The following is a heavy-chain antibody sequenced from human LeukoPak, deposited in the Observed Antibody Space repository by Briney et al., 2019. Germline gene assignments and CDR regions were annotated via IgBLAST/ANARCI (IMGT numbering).Heavy chain of an antibody. V-gene: IGHV1-69*04. CDR2: INHILGIA. J-gene: IGHJ4*02. D-gene: IGHD6-13*01. CDR1: VGTFISYV. CDR3: SSRALSGTGGFDY. Sequence: GASVKVSCKASVGTFISYVISWVRPAPGQGRAWVGRINHILGIANYAQKFQDSVTITANKSTSTAYMELSSLRSEDTAVYYCSSRALSGTGGFDYWGQGTLVTVSS.